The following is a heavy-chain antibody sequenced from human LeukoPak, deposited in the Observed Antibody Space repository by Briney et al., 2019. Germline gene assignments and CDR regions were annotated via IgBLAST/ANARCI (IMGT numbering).Heavy chain of an antibody. Sequence: EASVKVSCKASGYTFTSYGVSWVRQAPGQGLEWMGWINADNGNTNYAQKLQGRVTMTTDTSTSTAYMELRSLRSDDTAVYYCARHTGSSGWYPYYFDYWGQGTLVTVSS. V-gene: IGHV1-18*01. CDR1: GYTFTSYG. CDR2: INADNGNT. J-gene: IGHJ4*02. D-gene: IGHD6-19*01. CDR3: ARHTGSSGWYPYYFDY.